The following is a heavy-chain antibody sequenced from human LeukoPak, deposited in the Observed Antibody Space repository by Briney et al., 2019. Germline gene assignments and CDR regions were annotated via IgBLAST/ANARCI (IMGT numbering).Heavy chain of an antibody. J-gene: IGHJ5*02. Sequence: GALRLSCAASGFTFSSYAMSWVRQAPGKGLEWVSAISGSGGSTYYADSVKGRFTISRDNAKNSLYLQMNSLRVEDTAVYYCARETFCSGGTCYFSTGFFEPWGQGTLVTVSS. CDR2: ISGSGGST. CDR1: GFTFSSYA. CDR3: ARETFCSGGTCYFSTGFFEP. D-gene: IGHD2-15*01. V-gene: IGHV3-23*01.